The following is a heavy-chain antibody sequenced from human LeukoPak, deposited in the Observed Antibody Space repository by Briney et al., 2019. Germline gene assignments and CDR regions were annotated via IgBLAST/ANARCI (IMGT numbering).Heavy chain of an antibody. Sequence: SETLSLTCTVSGGSISSYYWSWIRQPPGKGLEWIGYIYCSGSTNYNPSLKSRVTISVDTSKNQFSLKLSSVTAADTAVYYCARDRGFWSGYYRNWFDPWGQGTLVTVSS. CDR2: IYCSGST. J-gene: IGHJ5*02. D-gene: IGHD3-3*01. V-gene: IGHV4-59*01. CDR1: GGSISSYY. CDR3: ARDRGFWSGYYRNWFDP.